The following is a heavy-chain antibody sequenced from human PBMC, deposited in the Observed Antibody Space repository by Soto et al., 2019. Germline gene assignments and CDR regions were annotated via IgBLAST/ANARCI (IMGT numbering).Heavy chain of an antibody. CDR2: IKSDGSAT. CDR3: ATSNWYTLNY. V-gene: IGHV3-7*01. CDR1: GLIFSNYY. Sequence: EVHLVESGGGLVQPGGSLRLSCAASGLIFSNYYMAWVRLTPGKGLEWVANIKSDGSATYHADSVKGRFTVSRDNAKNSLYLQLNGLRVADTAVDYCATSNWYTLNYGGQGTLVTVSA. D-gene: IGHD6-13*01. J-gene: IGHJ4*02.